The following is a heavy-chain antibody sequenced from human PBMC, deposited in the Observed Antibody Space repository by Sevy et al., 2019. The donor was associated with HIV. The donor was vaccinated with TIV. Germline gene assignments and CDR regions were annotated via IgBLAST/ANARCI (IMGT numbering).Heavy chain of an antibody. Sequence: GGSLRLSCAASGFTFNTHSMPWVRQAPGKGLEWVSAISGPGLSTHYADSVKGRFTISRDNSKNTLYLQMNSLRDDDTDTFCCANAVIQDLEWMIEVVIRTLKGFDVWGQGTMVTVSS. CDR3: ANAVIQDLEWMIEVVIRTLKGFDV. V-gene: IGHV3-23*01. CDR1: GFTFNTHS. D-gene: IGHD3-22*01. CDR2: ISGPGLST. J-gene: IGHJ3*01.